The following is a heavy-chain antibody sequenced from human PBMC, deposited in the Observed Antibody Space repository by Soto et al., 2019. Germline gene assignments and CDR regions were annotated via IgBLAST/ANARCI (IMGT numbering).Heavy chain of an antibody. CDR3: TREGAYTSPPYYYFYAMDV. V-gene: IGHV3-49*04. CDR1: GFTFRDYA. Sequence: PGGSLRLCCKGSGFTFRDYAISWVRQAPGKGLQWVGFMRAKAFGGTTEYATFVKGRFTISRDDSKSVAYLQMNSLETEDTAVYYCTREGAYTSPPYYYFYAMDVWGQGTRVTVSS. J-gene: IGHJ6*01. D-gene: IGHD2-2*01. CDR2: MRAKAFGGTT.